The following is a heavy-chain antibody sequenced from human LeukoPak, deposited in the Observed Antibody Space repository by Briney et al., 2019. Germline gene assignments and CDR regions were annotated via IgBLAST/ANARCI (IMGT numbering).Heavy chain of an antibody. D-gene: IGHD6-19*01. CDR1: GGTFSSYA. J-gene: IGHJ6*02. CDR2: IIPILGIA. CDR3: ARDRVTKQWLVRDYYYGMDV. Sequence: SVNVSCKASGGTFSSYAISWVRQAPGQGLEWMGRIIPILGIANYAQKFQGRVTITADKSTSTAYMELSSLRSEDTAVYYCARDRVTKQWLVRDYYYGMDVWGQGTTVTVSS. V-gene: IGHV1-69*04.